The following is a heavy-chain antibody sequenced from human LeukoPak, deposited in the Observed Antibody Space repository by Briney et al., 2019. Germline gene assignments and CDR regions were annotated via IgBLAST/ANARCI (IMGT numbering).Heavy chain of an antibody. CDR3: ARHPFQYPFDH. Sequence: PSETLSLTCTVSGASVSSYYWSWIRQSPGKGLEWIGYIYHSGHTMSNPSLKSRVPLSLDTSNNQFSLKLSSVTAADTAVYYCARHPFQYPFDHWGQGTVVSVSS. D-gene: IGHD2/OR15-2a*01. CDR2: IYHSGHT. J-gene: IGHJ5*02. CDR1: GASVSSYY. V-gene: IGHV4-59*08.